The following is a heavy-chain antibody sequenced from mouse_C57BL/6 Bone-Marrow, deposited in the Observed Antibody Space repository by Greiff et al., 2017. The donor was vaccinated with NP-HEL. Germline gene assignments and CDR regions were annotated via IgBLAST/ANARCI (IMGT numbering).Heavy chain of an antibody. V-gene: IGHV1-81*01. J-gene: IGHJ4*01. CDR3: ARFGISYYYAMDY. Sequence: VKLQQSGAELARPGASVKLSCKASGYTFTSYGISWVKQRTGQGLEWIGEIYPRSGNPYYNEKFKGKATLTADKSSSTAYMELRSLTSEDSAVYFCARFGISYYYAMDYWGQGTSVTVSS. CDR2: IYPRSGNP. D-gene: IGHD3-1*01. CDR1: GYTFTSYG.